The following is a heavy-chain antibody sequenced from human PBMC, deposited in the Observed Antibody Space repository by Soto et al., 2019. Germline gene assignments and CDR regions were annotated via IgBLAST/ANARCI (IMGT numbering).Heavy chain of an antibody. D-gene: IGHD4-17*01. J-gene: IGHJ3*02. CDR3: AKFVYCDSEYAIDI. Sequence: WARQAPGKGLEWVAVISYDGSNKYYADSVKGRFTISRDNSKNTLYLQMNSLRAEDTAVYYCAKFVYCDSEYAIDIWGQGTTVTVS. V-gene: IGHV3-30*18. CDR2: ISYDGSNK.